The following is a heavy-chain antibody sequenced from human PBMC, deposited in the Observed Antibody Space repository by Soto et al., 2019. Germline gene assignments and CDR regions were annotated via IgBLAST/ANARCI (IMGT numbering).Heavy chain of an antibody. Sequence: ASVKVSCKASGYSFTSYYMHWVRQAPGQGLEWMGIIDPSGGSTSYAQKFQGRVTITADESTSTAYMELSSLRSEDTAVYYCAGYYDSTQWFDPWGQGTLVTVSS. V-gene: IGHV1-46*01. CDR1: GYSFTSYY. D-gene: IGHD3-22*01. CDR2: IDPSGGST. CDR3: AGYYDSTQWFDP. J-gene: IGHJ5*02.